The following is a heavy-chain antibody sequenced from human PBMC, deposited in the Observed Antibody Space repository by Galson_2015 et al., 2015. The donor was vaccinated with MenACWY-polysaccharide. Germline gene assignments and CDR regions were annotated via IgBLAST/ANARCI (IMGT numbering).Heavy chain of an antibody. V-gene: IGHV3-23*01. Sequence: SLRLSCAASGFTFSNHALRWVRQAPGGGLEWVSSISGTGPSTYYADSVKGRFTISRDSSKNTLYLQMNSLRAEDTAVYYCSSHHSRSIGYYFAFWGQGTLVTVSS. D-gene: IGHD1-26*01. CDR3: SSHHSRSIGYYFAF. J-gene: IGHJ4*02. CDR1: GFTFSNHA. CDR2: ISGTGPST.